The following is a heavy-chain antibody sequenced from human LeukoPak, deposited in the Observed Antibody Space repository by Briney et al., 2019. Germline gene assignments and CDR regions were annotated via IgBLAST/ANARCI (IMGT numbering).Heavy chain of an antibody. Sequence: GGSLRLSCAASGFTFSSYGMHWVRQAPGKGLEWVAVISYDGSNKYYADSVKGRFTISRDNSKNTLYLQMNSLRAEDTAVYYCARDYGDYLVYFQHWGQGTLVTVSS. D-gene: IGHD4-17*01. V-gene: IGHV3-30*03. CDR2: ISYDGSNK. CDR1: GFTFSSYG. CDR3: ARDYGDYLVYFQH. J-gene: IGHJ1*01.